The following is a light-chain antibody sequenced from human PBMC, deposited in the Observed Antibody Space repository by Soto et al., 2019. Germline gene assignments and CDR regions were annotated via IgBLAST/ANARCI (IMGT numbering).Light chain of an antibody. J-gene: IGKJ4*01. CDR3: QQYYSAPLT. Sequence: DIVMTQSPDSLAVSLGERGTINCKSSQSLLYSSSNKNYLAWYQQKPGQSPKLLIYWASTRETGVPDRFSGSGSGTDFTLTISSLQAEDVAVYYCQQYYSAPLTFGGGTKVEIK. V-gene: IGKV4-1*01. CDR2: WAS. CDR1: QSLLYSSSNKNY.